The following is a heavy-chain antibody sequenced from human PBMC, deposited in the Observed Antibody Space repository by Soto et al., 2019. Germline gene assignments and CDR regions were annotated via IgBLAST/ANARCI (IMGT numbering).Heavy chain of an antibody. CDR2: IYYSGST. V-gene: IGHV4-59*01. CDR3: ARSAVAATDWFDP. Sequence: SETLSLTCTVSGGSISSYDWSWIRQPPGKGLEWIGYIYYSGSTNYNPSLKSRVTISVDTSKNQFSLKLSSVTAADTAVYYCARSAVAATDWFDPWGQGTLVTVSS. D-gene: IGHD6-19*01. CDR1: GGSISSYD. J-gene: IGHJ5*02.